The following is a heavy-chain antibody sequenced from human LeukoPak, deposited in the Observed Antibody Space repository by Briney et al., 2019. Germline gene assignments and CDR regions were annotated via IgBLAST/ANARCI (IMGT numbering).Heavy chain of an antibody. Sequence: KPGGSLRLSCAASGFTFSDYYMSWIRQAPGKGLEWISYISSSSSYTNHADSVKGRFTISRDNAKNSLYLQMNSLRVDDTAAYYCARGWHQYGMDVWGQGTTVTVSS. CDR3: ARGWHQYGMDV. V-gene: IGHV3-11*03. D-gene: IGHD6-19*01. J-gene: IGHJ6*02. CDR2: ISSSSSYT. CDR1: GFTFSDYY.